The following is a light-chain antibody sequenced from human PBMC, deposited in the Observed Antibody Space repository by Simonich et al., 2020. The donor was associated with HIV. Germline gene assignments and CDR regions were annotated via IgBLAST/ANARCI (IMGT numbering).Light chain of an antibody. V-gene: IGLV2-14*03. CDR1: SSDVGGYNY. J-gene: IGLJ3*02. CDR2: DVS. CDR3: SSYTSSRSWV. Sequence: QSALTQPPSASGSPGQSVTISCTGTSSDVGGYNYVYWYQQHPGKAPKLMIYDVSNRPSGVSNRFSGSKSGNTASLTISGLQAEDEADYYCSSYTSSRSWVFGGGTKLTVL.